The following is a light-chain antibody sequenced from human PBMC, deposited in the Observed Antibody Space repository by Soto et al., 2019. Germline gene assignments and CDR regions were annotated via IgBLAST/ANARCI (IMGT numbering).Light chain of an antibody. Sequence: PGTLALSAGGRAILSGRASQSVSSNLAWYQQKPGQAPRLLIYGASTRATGIPARFSGSGSGTEFTLTISSLQSEDFAVYYCQQYNKWPSLGPGTKVDIK. V-gene: IGKV3-15*01. CDR2: GAS. CDR1: QSVSSN. J-gene: IGKJ3*01. CDR3: QQYNKWPS.